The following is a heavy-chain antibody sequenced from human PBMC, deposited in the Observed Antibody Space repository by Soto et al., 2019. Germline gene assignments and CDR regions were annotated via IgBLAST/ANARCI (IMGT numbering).Heavy chain of an antibody. D-gene: IGHD6-19*01. CDR2: ISGSGGST. CDR3: ARARTVAGRGTDFDY. V-gene: IGHV3-23*01. CDR1: GFTFSIYA. J-gene: IGHJ4*02. Sequence: GGSLRLSCAASGFTFSIYAMSWVRQAPGKGLEWVSAISGSGGSTYYADSVKGRFTISRDNSKNTLYLQMNSLRAEDTAVYYCARARTVAGRGTDFDYWGQGTLVTVSS.